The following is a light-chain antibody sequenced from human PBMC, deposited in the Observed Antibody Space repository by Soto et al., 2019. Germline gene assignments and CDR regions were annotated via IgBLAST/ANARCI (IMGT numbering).Light chain of an antibody. J-gene: IGLJ2*01. CDR3: SSYTISSTLV. V-gene: IGLV1-47*01. CDR1: NSNIGPNF. CDR2: RND. Sequence: QSVLTQPPSASGTPGQTVTISCSGTNSNIGPNFVYWYQQLPRTAPRLLIHRNDQRPSGVPERFSASKSDTSGSLTISGLQAEDEADYYCSSYTISSTLVFGGGTKLTVL.